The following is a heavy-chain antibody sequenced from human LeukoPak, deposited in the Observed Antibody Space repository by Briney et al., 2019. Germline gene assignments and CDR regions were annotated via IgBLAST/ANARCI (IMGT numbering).Heavy chain of an antibody. CDR3: VDSYGGYVLDY. CDR1: AGSTGSYH. Sequence: SETLSLTSSAAAGSTGSYHWNWFRHPSGGGLRGLGIVFNNGGTKHRPSLKSRVAISVDPSKNQFALKLTSVTAADTAVYYWVDSYGGYVLDYWGQGALVIVSS. V-gene: IGHV4-59*01. D-gene: IGHD5-12*01. J-gene: IGHJ4*02. CDR2: VFNNGGT.